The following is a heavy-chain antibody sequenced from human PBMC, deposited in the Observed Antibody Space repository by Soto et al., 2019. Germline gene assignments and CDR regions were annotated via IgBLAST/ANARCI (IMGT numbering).Heavy chain of an antibody. CDR2: IYSGGST. CDR3: ARGYPTGGNGLDV. V-gene: IGHV3-53*01. Sequence: GGSLRLSCAASGFTVSDSYMNWVRQAPGKGLEWVSVIYSGGSTYYTDSVKGRFTISRDNSKNTLYLQMNSLRAEDTAVYYCARGYPTGGNGLDVWGQGTTVTVSS. D-gene: IGHD2-15*01. CDR1: GFTVSDSY. J-gene: IGHJ6*02.